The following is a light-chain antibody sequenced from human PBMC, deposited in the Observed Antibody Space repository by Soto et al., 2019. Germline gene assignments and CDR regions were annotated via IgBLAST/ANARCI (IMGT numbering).Light chain of an antibody. CDR2: DAS. Sequence: EIVMTQSPATLSVSPGERATLSCRASQSVSSNLAWYQQKPGQAPRLLIYDASNRATDIPARFSGSGSGTDFTLTISSLEFGDSAVYYCQQRSDWWTFGQGTKVDIK. V-gene: IGKV3-11*01. CDR3: QQRSDWWT. CDR1: QSVSSN. J-gene: IGKJ1*01.